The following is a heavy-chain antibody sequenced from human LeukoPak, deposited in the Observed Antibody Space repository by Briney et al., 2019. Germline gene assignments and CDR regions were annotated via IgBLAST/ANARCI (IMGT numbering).Heavy chain of an antibody. CDR1: GYTFTSYG. CDR3: ARGRFVDTAMVRLDAFDI. CDR2: ISAYNGNT. D-gene: IGHD5-18*01. J-gene: IGHJ3*02. Sequence: ASVKVSCKASGYTFTSYGISWVRQAPGQGLEWMGWISAYNGNTKYAQKLQGRVTMTTDTSTSTAYMKLRSLRSDDTAVYYCARGRFVDTAMVRLDAFDIWGQGTMVTVSS. V-gene: IGHV1-18*04.